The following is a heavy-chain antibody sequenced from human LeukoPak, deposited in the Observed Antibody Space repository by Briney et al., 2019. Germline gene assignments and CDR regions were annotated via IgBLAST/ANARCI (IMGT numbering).Heavy chain of an antibody. J-gene: IGHJ3*02. Sequence: ASVSVSSKASGYRFSSSGITWVRRAPGQGPEWMGWISTVNGNSRYAQNFQGRVTLTTDTSTNTAHLELTSLRSDDTAIYYCARVRDSDNWWGAFDIWGQGTMVTVSS. D-gene: IGHD1-1*01. CDR2: ISTVNGNS. V-gene: IGHV1-18*01. CDR1: GYRFSSSG. CDR3: ARVRDSDNWWGAFDI.